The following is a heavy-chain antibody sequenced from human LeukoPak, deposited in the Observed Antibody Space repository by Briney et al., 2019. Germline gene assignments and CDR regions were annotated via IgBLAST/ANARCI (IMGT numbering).Heavy chain of an antibody. D-gene: IGHD4-17*01. V-gene: IGHV4-59*01. J-gene: IGHJ3*02. Sequence: SETLSLTCTVSGGSISSYYWSWIRQPPGTGLEWIGYIYYSGSTNYNPSLKSRVTISVDTSKNQFSLKLSSVTAADTAVYYCAREGAVTTSVDAFDIWGQGTMVTVSS. CDR1: GGSISSYY. CDR3: AREGAVTTSVDAFDI. CDR2: IYYSGST.